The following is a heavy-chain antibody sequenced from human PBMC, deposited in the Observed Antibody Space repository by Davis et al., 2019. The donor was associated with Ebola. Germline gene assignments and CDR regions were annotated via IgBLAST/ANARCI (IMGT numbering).Heavy chain of an antibody. J-gene: IGHJ4*02. D-gene: IGHD5-24*01. CDR2: ISAYNGNT. CDR3: AREMATYPLDY. Sequence: AASVKVSCKASGYTFTSYGISWVRQAPGQGLEWMGWISAYNGNTNYAQKLQGRVTMTTDTSTSTVYMELSSLRSEDTAVYYCAREMATYPLDYWGQGTLVTVSS. V-gene: IGHV1-18*01. CDR1: GYTFTSYG.